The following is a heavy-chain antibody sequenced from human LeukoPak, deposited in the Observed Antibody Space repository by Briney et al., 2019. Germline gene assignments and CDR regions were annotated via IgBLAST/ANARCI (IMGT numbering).Heavy chain of an antibody. J-gene: IGHJ5*02. CDR3: ARDASPWLVSFIWFDP. Sequence: GASVKVSCKASGYTLTSYGISWVRQAPGQGLEWMGWISAYNGNTNYAQKLQGRVTMTTDTSTSTAYMELRSLRSDDTAVYYCARDASPWLVSFIWFDPWGQGTLVTVSS. CDR2: ISAYNGNT. D-gene: IGHD6-19*01. CDR1: GYTLTSYG. V-gene: IGHV1-18*04.